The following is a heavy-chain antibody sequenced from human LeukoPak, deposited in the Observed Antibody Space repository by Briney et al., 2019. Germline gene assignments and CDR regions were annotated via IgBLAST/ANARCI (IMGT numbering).Heavy chain of an antibody. CDR3: ARSMVRGVMNLFDY. CDR2: IGPNDSDT. Sequence: GESLKISCKGSGYSFTNYWIGRVRQMPGKGLEWMGIIGPNDSDTRYSPSFQGQVTISADKSISTAYLQWSSLKASDTAMYYCARSMVRGVMNLFDYWGQGTLVTVSS. CDR1: GYSFTNYW. J-gene: IGHJ4*02. V-gene: IGHV5-51*01. D-gene: IGHD3-10*01.